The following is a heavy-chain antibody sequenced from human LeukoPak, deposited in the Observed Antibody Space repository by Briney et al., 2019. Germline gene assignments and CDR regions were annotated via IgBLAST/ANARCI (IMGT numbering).Heavy chain of an antibody. J-gene: IGHJ4*02. CDR3: ARDGIAAVAFDY. D-gene: IGHD6-13*01. CDR2: IWYDGSNK. Sequence: GGSLRLSCAASGFTFSSYGMHWVRQAPGKGLEWVAVIWYDGSNKYYADSVKGRFTISRDNSKNTLYLQMNSLRAEDTDVYYCARDGIAAVAFDYWGQGTLVTVSS. V-gene: IGHV3-33*01. CDR1: GFTFSSYG.